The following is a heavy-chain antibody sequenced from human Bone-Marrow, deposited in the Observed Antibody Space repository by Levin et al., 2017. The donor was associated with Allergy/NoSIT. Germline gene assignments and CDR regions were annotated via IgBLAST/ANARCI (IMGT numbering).Heavy chain of an antibody. CDR2: INPKSGET. CDR3: VRGLVAATVQSDY. J-gene: IGHJ4*02. V-gene: IGHV1-2*02. CDR1: GVTFTGNY. D-gene: IGHD6-19*01. Sequence: ASVKVSCRASGVTFTGNYIHWVRQAPGQGLEWMGYINPKSGETNYAQQFQGRVTITQDTSVTTVYMELSSLRSDETAVYYCVRGLVAATVQSDYWGQGTLVTVSS.